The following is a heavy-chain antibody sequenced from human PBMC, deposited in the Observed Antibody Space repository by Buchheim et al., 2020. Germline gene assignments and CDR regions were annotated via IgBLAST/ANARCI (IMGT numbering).Heavy chain of an antibody. CDR1: GGSISSSSYY. CDR3: ARTGRGLRVVGDFDY. CDR2: IYYSGST. V-gene: IGHV4-39*01. D-gene: IGHD3-3*01. Sequence: QLQLQESGPGLVKPSETLSLTCTVSGGSISSSSYYWGWIRQPPGKGLEWIGRIYYSGSTYYNPSLKSRVTISVDTSKNQFSLKLSSVTAADTAVYYCARTGRGLRVVGDFDYWGQGTL. J-gene: IGHJ4*02.